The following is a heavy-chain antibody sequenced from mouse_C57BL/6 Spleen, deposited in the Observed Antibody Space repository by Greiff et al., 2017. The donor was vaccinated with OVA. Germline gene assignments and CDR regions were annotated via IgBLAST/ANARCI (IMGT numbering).Heavy chain of an antibody. J-gene: IGHJ3*01. CDR1: GYTFTDYN. CDR3: ARSGDYGSEAWFAY. D-gene: IGHD1-1*01. V-gene: IGHV1-18*01. CDR2: INPNNGGT. Sequence: VQLQQSGPELVKPGASVKIPCKASGYTFTDYNMDWVKQSHGKSLEWIGDINPNNGGTIYNQKFKGKATLTVDKSSSTAYMELRSLTSEDTAVYYCARSGDYGSEAWFAYWGQGTLVTVSA.